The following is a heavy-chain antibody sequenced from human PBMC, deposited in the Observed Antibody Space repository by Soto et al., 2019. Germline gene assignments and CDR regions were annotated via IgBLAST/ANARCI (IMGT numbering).Heavy chain of an antibody. Sequence: SLTCTVSGGSISSYYWSWIRQPSGKGLEWIGHIYYSGSTNYNPSLKSRVTISVDTSKNQFFLKLNSVTAADTAVYYCARWGGLPDFDIWGXGTMVTVS. J-gene: IGHJ3*02. D-gene: IGHD1-26*01. CDR3: ARWGGLPDFDI. CDR1: GGSISSYY. CDR2: IYYSGST. V-gene: IGHV4-59*01.